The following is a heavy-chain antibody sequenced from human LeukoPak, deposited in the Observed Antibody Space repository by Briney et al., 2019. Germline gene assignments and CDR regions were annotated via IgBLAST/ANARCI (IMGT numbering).Heavy chain of an antibody. CDR2: ISAGGGST. CDR1: GFTFSSYV. Sequence: GGSLRLSCAVSGFTFSSYVMSWVRQAPGKGLEWVAVISAGGGSTYFADSVQGRFTISRDNSKNTLYLQMNSLRVEDTAVYYCARRSYALLYYFDYWGQGTLVTVSS. D-gene: IGHD2-2*01. J-gene: IGHJ4*02. V-gene: IGHV3-23*01. CDR3: ARRSYALLYYFDY.